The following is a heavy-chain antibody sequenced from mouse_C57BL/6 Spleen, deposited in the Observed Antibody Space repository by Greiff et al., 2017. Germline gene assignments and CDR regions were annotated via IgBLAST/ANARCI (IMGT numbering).Heavy chain of an antibody. Sequence: VQLQQSGPGLVNPSQSLSLPCSVPGYSIPSGYYWNWIRQFPGNKLEWMGYISYDGSNNYNPSLKNRISITRDTSKNQFFLKLNSVTTEDTATYYCAREGLRDYFDYWGQGTTLTVSS. CDR1: GYSIPSGYY. D-gene: IGHD1-1*01. J-gene: IGHJ2*01. CDR3: AREGLRDYFDY. V-gene: IGHV3-6*01. CDR2: ISYDGSN.